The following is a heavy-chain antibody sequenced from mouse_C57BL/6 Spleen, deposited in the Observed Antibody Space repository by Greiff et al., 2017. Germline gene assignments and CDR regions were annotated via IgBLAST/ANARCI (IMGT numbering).Heavy chain of an antibody. D-gene: IGHD2-4*01. Sequence: EVKLVESGGGLVKPGGSLKLSCAASGFTFSDYGMHWVRQAPEKGLEWVAYISSGSSTIYYADTVKGRFTISRDNAKNTLFLQMTSLRSEDTAMYYCAPDYDDAMDYWGQGTSVTVSS. CDR3: APDYDDAMDY. V-gene: IGHV5-17*01. J-gene: IGHJ4*01. CDR1: GFTFSDYG. CDR2: ISSGSSTI.